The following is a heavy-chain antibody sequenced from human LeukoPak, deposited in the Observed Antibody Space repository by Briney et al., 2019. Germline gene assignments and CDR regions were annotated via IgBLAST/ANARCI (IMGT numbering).Heavy chain of an antibody. Sequence: GGSLRLSCAAAGFTFSNYWMHWVRQAPEKGLVWVSRIKSDGRTNYADSVKGRFTISRDNAKNTVSLQMNSLRAEDTGVYYCARAPSEIGGYYPEYFRHWGQGTLVTVSS. CDR3: ARAPSEIGGYYPEYFRH. CDR2: IKSDGRT. D-gene: IGHD3-22*01. V-gene: IGHV3-74*01. J-gene: IGHJ1*01. CDR1: GFTFSNYW.